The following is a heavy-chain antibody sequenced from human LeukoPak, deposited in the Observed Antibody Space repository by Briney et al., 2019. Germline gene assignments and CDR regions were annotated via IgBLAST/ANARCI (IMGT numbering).Heavy chain of an antibody. Sequence: PVKVSCKASGGTFSSYAISWVRQAPGQGLEWMGGIIPIFGTANYAQKFQGRVTITTDESTSTAYMELSSLRSEDTAVYYCAREGHCSSTSCYAGRIYNWFDPWGQGTLVTVSS. D-gene: IGHD2-2*01. J-gene: IGHJ5*02. CDR3: AREGHCSSTSCYAGRIYNWFDP. CDR2: IIPIFGTA. V-gene: IGHV1-69*05. CDR1: GGTFSSYA.